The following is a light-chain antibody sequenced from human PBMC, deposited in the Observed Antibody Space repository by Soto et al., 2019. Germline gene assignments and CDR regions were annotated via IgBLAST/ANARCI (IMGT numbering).Light chain of an antibody. CDR1: SGDVGGYNY. V-gene: IGLV2-14*01. J-gene: IGLJ1*01. CDR3: NSYTRSSTPYV. CDR2: EVS. Sequence: QSVLTQPASVSGSPGQSITISCTGTSGDVGGYNYVSWYQQHPGKAPKLMIYEVSNRPSGVSNRFSGSKSGNTASLTISGLQAEDEADYYCNSYTRSSTPYVFGTGTKLTVL.